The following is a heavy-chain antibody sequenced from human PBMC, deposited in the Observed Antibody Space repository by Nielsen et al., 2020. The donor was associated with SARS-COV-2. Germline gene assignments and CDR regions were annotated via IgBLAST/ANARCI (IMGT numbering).Heavy chain of an antibody. Sequence: GESLKISCAASGFTFSSYAMSWVRQAPGKGLEWVSVIYSGGSSTYYADSVKGRFTISRDNSKNTLYLQMNSLRAEDTAVYYCAKTDGYNSLVAATIFDYWGQGTLVTVSS. V-gene: IGHV3-23*03. CDR3: AKTDGYNSLVAATIFDY. CDR1: GFTFSSYA. J-gene: IGHJ4*02. D-gene: IGHD5-24*01. CDR2: IYSGGSST.